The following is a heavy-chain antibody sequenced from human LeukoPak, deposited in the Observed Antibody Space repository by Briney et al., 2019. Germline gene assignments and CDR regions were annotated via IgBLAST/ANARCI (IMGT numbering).Heavy chain of an antibody. V-gene: IGHV1-2*02. CDR1: GYTFTGYY. J-gene: IGHJ4*02. D-gene: IGHD5-18*01. CDR3: ARDGKRGYSYGYPY. CDR2: INPNSGGT. Sequence: GASVEVSCKASGYTFTGYYMHWVRQAPGQGLEWMGWINPNSGGTNYAQKFQGRVTMTRDTSISTAYMELSRLRSDDTAVYYCARDGKRGYSYGYPYWGQGTLVTVSS.